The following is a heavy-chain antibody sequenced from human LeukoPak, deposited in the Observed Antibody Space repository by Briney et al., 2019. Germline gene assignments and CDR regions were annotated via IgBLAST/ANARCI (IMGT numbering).Heavy chain of an antibody. J-gene: IGHJ4*02. CDR1: GYTFTSYY. Sequence: GASVKVSCKASGYTFTSYYMHWVRQAPGQGLEWMGIINPSGGSTSYAQKFQGRVTMTRDMSTSTVYMELSSLRSEDTAVYYCARDGGYDFPLYYFDYWGQGTLVTVSS. CDR3: ARDGGYDFPLYYFDY. D-gene: IGHD5-12*01. V-gene: IGHV1-46*01. CDR2: INPSGGST.